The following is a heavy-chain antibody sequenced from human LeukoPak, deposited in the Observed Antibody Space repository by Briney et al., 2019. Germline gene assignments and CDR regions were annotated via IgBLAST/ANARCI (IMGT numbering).Heavy chain of an antibody. V-gene: IGHV3-30-3*01. CDR3: ARDLSAAYDF. D-gene: IGHD2-21*01. Sequence: HPGRSLRLSCAASGFTFSSYAMHWVRQAPGKGLEWVAVISYDGSNKYYADSVKGRFTISRDNSKNTLYLQMNSLRAEDTAVYYCARDLSAAYDFWGQGVLVTVSS. CDR1: GFTFSSYA. CDR2: ISYDGSNK. J-gene: IGHJ4*02.